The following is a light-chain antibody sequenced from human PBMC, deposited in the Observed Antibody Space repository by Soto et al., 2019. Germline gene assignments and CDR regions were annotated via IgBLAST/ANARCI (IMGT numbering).Light chain of an antibody. CDR1: QTISSW. J-gene: IGKJ1*01. CDR2: KAS. Sequence: DIQMTQSPSTLSGSVGDRVTITCRASQTISSWLAWYQQKXGKAPKXXIYKASTLKSGVPSRFRGSGSGTDFTLTISSLKPDDFATYYCQHYNSYSEAFGQGTKVDIK. V-gene: IGKV1-5*03. CDR3: QHYNSYSEA.